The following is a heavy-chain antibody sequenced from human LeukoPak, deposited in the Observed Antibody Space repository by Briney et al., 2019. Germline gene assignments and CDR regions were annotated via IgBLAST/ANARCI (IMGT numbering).Heavy chain of an antibody. Sequence: GGSLRLSCAASGFTFSSYWMSWVRQAPGKGLEWVSYISGGSSFTYYVDSVKGRFTISRDNAKNSLYLQMNSLRAEDTAVYYCARDLGYSSGPNYWGQGTRVTVSS. CDR1: GFTFSSYW. J-gene: IGHJ4*02. V-gene: IGHV3-21*01. CDR3: ARDLGYSSGPNY. D-gene: IGHD6-19*01. CDR2: ISGGSSFT.